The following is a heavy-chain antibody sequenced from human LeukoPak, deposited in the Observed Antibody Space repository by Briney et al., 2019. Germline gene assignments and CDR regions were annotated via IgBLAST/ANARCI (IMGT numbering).Heavy chain of an antibody. CDR2: IDPNSGGT. D-gene: IGHD3-10*01. CDR1: GYTFTAHY. J-gene: IGHJ2*01. Sequence: ASVKVSCKTSGYTFTAHYIHWVRQAPGQGLEWMGWIDPNSGGTNYAQKFLGSVTMTGYTSINTAFMEIRRLRSDDTAIYYCARGRGTTMVRGVITNYFDLWGRGSLVIVSS. CDR3: ARGRGTTMVRGVITNYFDL. V-gene: IGHV1-2*02.